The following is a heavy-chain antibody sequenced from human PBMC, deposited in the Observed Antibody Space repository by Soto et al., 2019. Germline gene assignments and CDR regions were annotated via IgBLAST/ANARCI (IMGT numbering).Heavy chain of an antibody. V-gene: IGHV3-33*01. CDR1: GFTFSSYG. D-gene: IGHD6-13*01. Sequence: QVQLVESGGGVVQPGRSLRLSCAASGFTFSSYGMHWVRQAPGKGLEWVAVIWYDGSNKYYADSVKGRFTISRDNSKNTLYLQMNSLRAEDTAVYYCARSRGGSSWYYFDYWGQGTLVTVSS. CDR3: ARSRGGSSWYYFDY. J-gene: IGHJ4*02. CDR2: IWYDGSNK.